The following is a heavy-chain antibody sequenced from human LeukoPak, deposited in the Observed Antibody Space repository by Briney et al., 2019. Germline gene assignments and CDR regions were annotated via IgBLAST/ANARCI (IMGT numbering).Heavy chain of an antibody. CDR1: GYTFTGYY. V-gene: IGHV1-2*02. Sequence: GASVKVSCKASGYTFTGYYMHWVRQAPGQGLEWMGWINPNSGGTNYAQKFQGRVTMTRDTSISAAYMELSRLRSDDTAVYYCARDFPWWGSSTSCYFDYWGQGTLVTVSS. CDR3: ARDFPWWGSSTSCYFDY. CDR2: INPNSGGT. D-gene: IGHD2-2*01. J-gene: IGHJ4*02.